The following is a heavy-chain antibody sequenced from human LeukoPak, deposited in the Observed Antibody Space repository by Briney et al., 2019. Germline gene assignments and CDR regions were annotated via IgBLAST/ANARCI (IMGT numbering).Heavy chain of an antibody. CDR3: ARIFIRNGYSSYFDC. CDR1: GGSISSYY. J-gene: IGHJ4*02. CDR2: IYTSGST. D-gene: IGHD5-18*01. V-gene: IGHV4-4*07. Sequence: SETLSLTCTVSGGSISSYYWGWIRQPAGKGLEWIGRIYTSGSTNYNPSLKSRVTMSVDTSKNQFSLKLSSVTAADTAVYYCARIFIRNGYSSYFDCWGQGTLVTVSS.